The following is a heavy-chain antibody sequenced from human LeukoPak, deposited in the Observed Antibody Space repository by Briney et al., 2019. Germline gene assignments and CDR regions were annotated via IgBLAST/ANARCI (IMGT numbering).Heavy chain of an antibody. D-gene: IGHD2/OR15-2a*01. CDR2: ISNSGVST. CDR1: GFTFSSDS. V-gene: IGHV3-23*01. CDR3: AKTVVKVGLFDY. J-gene: IGHJ4*02. Sequence: PGGSLRLSCAASGFTFSSDSMTWVRQAPGKGLEWVSTISNSGVSTFYADPVKGRFTISRDNSKNTLYLHMNSLSAEDTAVYYCAKTVVKVGLFDYWGQGTLVTVSS.